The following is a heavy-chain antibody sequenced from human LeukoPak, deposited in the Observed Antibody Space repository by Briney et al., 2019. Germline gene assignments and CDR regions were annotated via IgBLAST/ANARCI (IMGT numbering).Heavy chain of an antibody. CDR3: AREGYCSGGSCADYYYYYYMGV. Sequence: GGSLRLSCAASGFTFSSYEMNWVRQAPGKGLEWVSYISSSGSTIYYADSVKGRFTISRDNAKNSLYLQMNSLRAEDTAVYYCAREGYCSGGSCADYYYYYYMGVWGKGTTVTVSS. D-gene: IGHD2-15*01. CDR1: GFTFSSYE. V-gene: IGHV3-48*03. J-gene: IGHJ6*03. CDR2: ISSSGSTI.